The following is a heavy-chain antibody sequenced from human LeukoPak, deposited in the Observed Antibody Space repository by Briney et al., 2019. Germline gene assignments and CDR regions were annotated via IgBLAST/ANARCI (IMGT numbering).Heavy chain of an antibody. CDR2: IYYSGST. V-gene: IGHV4-59*01. CDR1: GGFISSFH. Sequence: ESSETLSLTCTVSGGFISSFHWSWIRQPPGKGLEWIGYIYYSGSTNCNPSLKSRVTISVDTSKNQFSLKLSSVTAADTAVYYCARRAYSSGYYFFDYWGQGALVTVSS. J-gene: IGHJ4*02. D-gene: IGHD6-19*01. CDR3: ARRAYSSGYYFFDY.